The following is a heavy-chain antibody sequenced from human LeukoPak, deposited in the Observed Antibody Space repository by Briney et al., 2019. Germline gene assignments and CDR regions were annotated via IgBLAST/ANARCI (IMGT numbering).Heavy chain of an antibody. D-gene: IGHD6-25*01. J-gene: IGHJ4*02. CDR3: ARENSAAAADY. CDR1: EFTFSAYW. CDR2: IRGDGSMT. Sequence: PGGSLRLSCAASEFTFSAYWMHWVRQAPGKGLVWVSRIRGDGSMTNYADSVKGRFTISRDNAKNTLYLQMNSLRLEDTAVYYCARENSAAAADYWGQGTVVTVSS. V-gene: IGHV3-74*01.